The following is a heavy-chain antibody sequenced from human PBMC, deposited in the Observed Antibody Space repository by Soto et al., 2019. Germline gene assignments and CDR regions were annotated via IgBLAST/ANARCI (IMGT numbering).Heavy chain of an antibody. CDR2: IYWDDDK. J-gene: IGHJ4*02. V-gene: IGHV2-5*02. CDR1: GFSLSTSGVG. D-gene: IGHD6-13*01. Sequence: QITFKEYGRALVKPTQTLTLTCTFSGFSLSTSGVGVGWIRQPPGKALEWLALIYWDDDKRYSPSLKSRLTITKDTSKNQVVLTMTNMDPVDTATYYGAHSSGSSWYSPRDPHFDYWGQGTLVTVSS. CDR3: AHSSGSSWYSPRDPHFDY.